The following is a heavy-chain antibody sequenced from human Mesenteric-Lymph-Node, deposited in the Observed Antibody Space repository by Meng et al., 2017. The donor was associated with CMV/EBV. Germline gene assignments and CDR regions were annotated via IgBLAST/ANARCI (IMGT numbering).Heavy chain of an antibody. CDR2: VYYSGNT. V-gene: IGHV4-39*07. J-gene: IGHJ3*02. CDR3: ARGGHWRHEHAFDI. Sequence: WVRQAPGKGLEWIGSVYYSGNTSYNPSLKSRVTISVDTSKNQFSLKVSSVTAADTAVYYCARGGHWRHEHAFDIWGQGTMVTVSS.